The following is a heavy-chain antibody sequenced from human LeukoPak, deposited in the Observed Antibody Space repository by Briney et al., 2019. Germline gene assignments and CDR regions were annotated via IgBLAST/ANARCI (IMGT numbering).Heavy chain of an antibody. Sequence: GGSLRRSCAASGFTFSSYGMHWVRQAPGKGLEWVAVISYDGSNKYYADSVKGRFTISRDNSKNTLYLQMNSLRAEDTAVYYCARDGMDVWGQGTTVTVSS. CDR2: ISYDGSNK. V-gene: IGHV3-30*03. CDR1: GFTFSSYG. J-gene: IGHJ6*02. CDR3: ARDGMDV.